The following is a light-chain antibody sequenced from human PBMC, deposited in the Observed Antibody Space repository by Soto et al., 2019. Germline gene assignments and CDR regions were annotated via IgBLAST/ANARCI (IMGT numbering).Light chain of an antibody. J-gene: IGLJ3*02. CDR1: SSDVGAYNY. CDR2: EVS. Sequence: QSALTQPPSASGSPGQSVTIFCTGTSSDVGAYNYVSWYQQHPGKAPKLMTYEVSKRPSGVPDRFSGSKSGNRASLTVSGLQADDEADYYCSSSAGRSKRVFGGGTKLTVL. CDR3: SSSAGRSKRV. V-gene: IGLV2-8*01.